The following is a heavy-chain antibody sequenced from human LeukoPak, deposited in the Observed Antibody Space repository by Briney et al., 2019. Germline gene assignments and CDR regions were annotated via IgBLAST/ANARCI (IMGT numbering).Heavy chain of an antibody. CDR2: IIPIFGTA. CDR3: AKYRTTSETTEFDP. CDR1: GGTFSSYA. D-gene: IGHD4-11*01. Sequence: SVKVSCKASGGTFSSYAISWVRQAPGQGLEWMGGIIPIFGTANYAQKFQGRVTITADESTSTAYMELSSLRAEDTAVYYCAKYRTTSETTEFDPWGQGTLVTVSS. J-gene: IGHJ5*02. V-gene: IGHV1-69*01.